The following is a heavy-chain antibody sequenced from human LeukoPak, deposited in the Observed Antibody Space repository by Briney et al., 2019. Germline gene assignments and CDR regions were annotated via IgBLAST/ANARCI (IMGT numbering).Heavy chain of an antibody. D-gene: IGHD5-24*01. J-gene: IGHJ6*03. Sequence: SETLSLTCTVSGGSISSHYWSWIRQPPGKGLEWIGYIYYSGSTNYNPSLKSRVTISVDTSKNQFSLKLSSVTAADTAVYYCARVGPLIKNYYYYYMDVWGKGTTVTVSS. CDR3: ARVGPLIKNYYYYYMDV. CDR2: IYYSGST. V-gene: IGHV4-59*11. CDR1: GGSISSHY.